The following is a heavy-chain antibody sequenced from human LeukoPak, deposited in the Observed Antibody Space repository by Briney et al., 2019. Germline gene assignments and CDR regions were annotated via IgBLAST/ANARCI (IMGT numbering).Heavy chain of an antibody. V-gene: IGHV1-2*02. CDR1: GYTFTGYY. CDR2: INPNSGGT. J-gene: IGHJ4*02. Sequence: ASVTVSCTASGYTFTGYYMHWVRQAPGQGLEWMGWINPNSGGTNYAQKFQDRVTMTRDTSISTAYMELSRLRSDDTAVYYCARLDTQWEPFSRVADYWGQGTLVTVSS. D-gene: IGHD1-26*01. CDR3: ARLDTQWEPFSRVADY.